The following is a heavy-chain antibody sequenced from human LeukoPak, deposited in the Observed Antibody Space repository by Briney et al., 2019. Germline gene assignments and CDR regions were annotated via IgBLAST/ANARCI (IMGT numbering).Heavy chain of an antibody. CDR2: IYYSGST. J-gene: IGHJ4*02. V-gene: IGHV4-59*01. Sequence: SETLSLTCTVSGGSISNYYWSWIRQPPGKGLEWIGYIYYSGSTNYNPSLKSRVTISVDTSKNQFSLKLSSVTAADTAVYYCARAEQWLVPFDYWGQGTLVTVSS. D-gene: IGHD6-19*01. CDR1: GGSISNYY. CDR3: ARAEQWLVPFDY.